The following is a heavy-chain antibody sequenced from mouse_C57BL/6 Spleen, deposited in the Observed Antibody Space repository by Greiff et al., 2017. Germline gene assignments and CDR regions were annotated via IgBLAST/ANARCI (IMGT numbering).Heavy chain of an antibody. CDR3: ARKAYSNLYFDY. Sequence: VQLQQPGAELVMPGASVKLSCKASGYTFTSYWMHWVKQRPGQGLEWIGEIDPSDSYTNYNQKFKGKSTLTVDKSSSTAYMQLSSLTSEDSAVYYCARKAYSNLYFDYWGQGTTLTVSS. D-gene: IGHD2-5*01. J-gene: IGHJ2*01. CDR1: GYTFTSYW. V-gene: IGHV1-69*01. CDR2: IDPSDSYT.